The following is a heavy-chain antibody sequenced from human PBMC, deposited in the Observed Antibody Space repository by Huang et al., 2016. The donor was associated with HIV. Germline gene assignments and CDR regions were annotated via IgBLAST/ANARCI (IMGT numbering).Heavy chain of an antibody. CDR3: VKVVAMVVVIRDYYFDS. V-gene: IGHV3-23*01. CDR2: ISSSGENT. D-gene: IGHD3-22*01. CDR1: GFTFSNYD. Sequence: EVKLLESGGGLVQTRGSLRLSCTVSGFTFSNYDMNWVRQAQGKGLEWVSGISSSGENTYYADSVKGRFTISRDNSKNTLYLHMNTLTVEDTAVYYCVKVVAMVVVIRDYYFDSWGQGTLVTVSS. J-gene: IGHJ4*02.